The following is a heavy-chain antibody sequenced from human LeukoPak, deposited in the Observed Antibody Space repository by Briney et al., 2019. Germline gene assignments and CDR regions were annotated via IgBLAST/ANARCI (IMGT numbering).Heavy chain of an antibody. V-gene: IGHV3-21*01. Sequence: PGGSLRLSCAASGFTFSSYSMNWVRQAPGKGLEWVSSISSSSSYIYYADSAKGRFTISRDNAKNSLYLQMNSLRAEDTAVYYCARDPIVGASSFDYWGQRTLVTVSS. CDR3: ARDPIVGASSFDY. D-gene: IGHD1-26*01. CDR1: GFTFSSYS. J-gene: IGHJ4*02. CDR2: ISSSSSYI.